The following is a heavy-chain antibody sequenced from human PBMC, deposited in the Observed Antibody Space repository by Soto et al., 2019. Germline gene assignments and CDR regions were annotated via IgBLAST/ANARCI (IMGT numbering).Heavy chain of an antibody. J-gene: IGHJ4*02. D-gene: IGHD3-22*01. CDR3: ARESYSDSSGYYSLDY. V-gene: IGHV4-4*02. CDR2: SHHTGDT. Sequence: SETLSLTCTVSGGPISSYYWSWVRRAPGKGLEWIGESHHTGDTNYNPSLRSRVTISVDKSNNQFSLKLSSVTAADTAMYYCARESYSDSSGYYSLDYWGQGTLVTVSS. CDR1: GGPISSYY.